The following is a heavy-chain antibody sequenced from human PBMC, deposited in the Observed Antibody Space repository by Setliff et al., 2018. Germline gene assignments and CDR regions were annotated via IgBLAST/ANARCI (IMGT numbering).Heavy chain of an antibody. CDR3: ARDAYSSSWDY. V-gene: IGHV3-48*01. D-gene: IGHD6-13*01. J-gene: IGHJ4*02. Sequence: GGSLRLSCAASGFPFSTYTMTWVRQAPGKGLEWVSYITSSSSTIYYADSVKGRFTISRDNAKNSLYLQMNSLRAEDTAVYYCARDAYSSSWDYWGQGTLVTVSS. CDR1: GFPFSTYT. CDR2: ITSSSSTI.